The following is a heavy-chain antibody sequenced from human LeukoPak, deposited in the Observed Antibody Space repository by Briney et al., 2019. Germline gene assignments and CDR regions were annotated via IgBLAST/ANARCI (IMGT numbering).Heavy chain of an antibody. CDR1: GGSISSYY. J-gene: IGHJ4*02. Sequence: SETLSLTFTVSGGSISSYYWSWIRQPPGKGLEWIGYIYYSGSTNYNPSLKSRVTISVDTSKNQFSLKLSSVTAADTAVYYCARHDYGDYLLDYWGQGTLVTVSS. D-gene: IGHD4-17*01. V-gene: IGHV4-59*08. CDR2: IYYSGST. CDR3: ARHDYGDYLLDY.